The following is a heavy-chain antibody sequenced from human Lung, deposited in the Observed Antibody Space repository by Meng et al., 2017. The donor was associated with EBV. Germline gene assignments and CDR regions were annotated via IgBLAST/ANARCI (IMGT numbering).Heavy chain of an antibody. J-gene: IGHJ4*02. D-gene: IGHD2-15*01. CDR1: GGPISSDGYY. V-gene: IGHV4-30-4*01. CDR3: AREWCSGGSCYPDY. CDR2: IYYSGST. Sequence: HVQLQESGPVLVKPSQTLSLTCTVSGGPISSDGYYWSWIRQPPGKGLEWIGYIYYSGSTYYNPSLKSRVTISVDTSKNQFSLKLSSVTAADTAVYYCAREWCSGGSCYPDYWGQGTLVTVSS.